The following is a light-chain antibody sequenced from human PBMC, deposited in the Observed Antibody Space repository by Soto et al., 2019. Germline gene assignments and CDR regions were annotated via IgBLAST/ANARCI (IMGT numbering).Light chain of an antibody. CDR1: QNILSHSNNKNY. CDR2: WAD. V-gene: IGKV4-1*01. Sequence: DIVMTQSPDSLAVSLGERATINCQSSQNILSHSNNKNYLAWYQQKPGQPPKLLIYWADTRESVVPARFSGSGSGTDFTLTISRLQAEDVADYYCQHDYSTPTFGQGTKVEIK. CDR3: QHDYSTPT. J-gene: IGKJ1*01.